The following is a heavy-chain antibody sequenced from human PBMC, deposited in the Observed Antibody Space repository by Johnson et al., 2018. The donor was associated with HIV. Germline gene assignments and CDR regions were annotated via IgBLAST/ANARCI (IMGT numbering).Heavy chain of an antibody. J-gene: IGHJ3*02. D-gene: IGHD2-15*01. CDR2: ISYDGTDK. CDR3: AKDQYGSSYDI. V-gene: IGHV3-30*04. CDR1: GFTFSSYA. Sequence: QVQLVESGGGVVQPGRSLRLSCAASGFTFSSYAMHWVRQAPGKGLEWVAVISYDGTDKYYVDSVKGRFTISRENSKNPLYLQMNSLRAEDTAVYYCAKDQYGSSYDIWGQGTMVTVSS.